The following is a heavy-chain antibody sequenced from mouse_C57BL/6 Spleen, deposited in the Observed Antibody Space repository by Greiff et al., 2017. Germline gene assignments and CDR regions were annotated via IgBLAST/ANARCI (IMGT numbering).Heavy chain of an antibody. CDR1: GFTFSSYA. D-gene: IGHD2-4*01. Sequence: EVQGVESGGGLVKPGGSLKLSCAASGFTFSSYAMSWVRQTPEKRLEWVATISDGGSYTYYPDNVKGRFPISRDNAKNNLYLQMGHLKSEDTAMYYCARLGIYYDYDGFAYWGQGTLVTVSA. V-gene: IGHV5-4*01. CDR2: ISDGGSYT. J-gene: IGHJ3*01. CDR3: ARLGIYYDYDGFAY.